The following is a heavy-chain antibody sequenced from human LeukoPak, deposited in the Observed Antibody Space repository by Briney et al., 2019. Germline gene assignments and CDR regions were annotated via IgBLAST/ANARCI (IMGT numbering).Heavy chain of an antibody. V-gene: IGHV4-39*02. J-gene: IGHJ4*02. Sequence: SETLSLTCTVSGGSISSSSYYWGWIRQPPGKGPEWIGSIYYSGSTYYNPSLKSRVTISVDTSKNQFSLKLSSVTAADTAVYYCARDQLAAAGTHFDYWGQGTLVTVSS. D-gene: IGHD6-13*01. CDR3: ARDQLAAAGTHFDY. CDR2: IYYSGST. CDR1: GGSISSSSYY.